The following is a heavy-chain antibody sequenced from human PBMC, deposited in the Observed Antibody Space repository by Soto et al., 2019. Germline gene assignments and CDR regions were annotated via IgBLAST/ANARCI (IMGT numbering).Heavy chain of an antibody. CDR2: VTGSGSQI. CDR3: AKDAVYRDGLWLMDS. CDR1: GFTISTYA. Sequence: GGSLRLSCGASGFTISTYAMTWVRQAPGKGLECVSSVTGSGSQIYYADSVKGRFTISKDNSKNTLYLQMSSLREEDTALYYCAKDAVYRDGLWLMDSWGQGTLVTVSS. D-gene: IGHD2-21*01. J-gene: IGHJ5*02. V-gene: IGHV3-23*01.